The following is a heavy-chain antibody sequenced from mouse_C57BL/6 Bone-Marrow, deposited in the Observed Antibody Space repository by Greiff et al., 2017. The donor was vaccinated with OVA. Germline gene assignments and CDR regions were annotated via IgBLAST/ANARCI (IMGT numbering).Heavy chain of an antibody. Sequence: DVKLQESGPELVKPGASVKMSCKASGYTFTDYNMHWVKQSHGKSLEWIGYINPNNGGTSYNQKFKGKATLTVNKSSSTAYMELRSLTSEDSAVYYCARGELRLRCWGQGTTLTVSS. CDR1: GYTFTDYN. CDR3: ARGELRLRC. J-gene: IGHJ2*01. CDR2: INPNNGGT. V-gene: IGHV1-22*01. D-gene: IGHD3-2*02.